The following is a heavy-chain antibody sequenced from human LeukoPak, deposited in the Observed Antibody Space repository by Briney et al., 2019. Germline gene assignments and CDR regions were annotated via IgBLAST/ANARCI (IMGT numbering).Heavy chain of an antibody. CDR3: ARVTYVWGSYRLDY. CDR2: IYYSGSP. Sequence: PSETLSLTCTVSGASISSSSYYWGWIRQPPGKGLEWIGSIYYSGSPYYNPSLKSRVTISVDTSKKQFSLKLSSVTAADTAVYYCARVTYVWGSYRLDYWGQGTLVTVSS. J-gene: IGHJ4*02. V-gene: IGHV4-39*07. D-gene: IGHD3-16*01. CDR1: GASISSSSYY.